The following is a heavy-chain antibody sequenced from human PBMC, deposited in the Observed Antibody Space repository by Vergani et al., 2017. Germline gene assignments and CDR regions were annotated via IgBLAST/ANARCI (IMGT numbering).Heavy chain of an antibody. CDR3: ARDGSQLVRADDYYYNDMDV. V-gene: IGHV1-2*02. Sequence: QVQLVQSGAEVKKPGASVKVSCKASGYTFTGYYMHWLLQAPGQGLEWMGWINPNSGGTNYAQKFQGRVTMTRDTSISTAYMELSRLRSDDTAVYYCARDGSQLVRADDYYYNDMDVWGKGTTVTVS. D-gene: IGHD6-13*01. CDR1: GYTFTGYY. CDR2: INPNSGGT. J-gene: IGHJ6*03.